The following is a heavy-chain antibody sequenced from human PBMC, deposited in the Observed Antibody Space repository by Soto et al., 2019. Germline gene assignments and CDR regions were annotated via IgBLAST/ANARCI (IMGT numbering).Heavy chain of an antibody. CDR1: GFTFRSYA. CDR2: ISAGGSNT. V-gene: IGHV3-23*01. Sequence: EVQLLESGGGLVQPGGSLRLSCAVSGFTFRSYAMSRVRQAPGKGPEWVSVISAGGSNTYYAESVKGRFTISRDNSKNTLYLQMNSLRDEDTAVYYCAKKGPPRDAFDIWGQGTMVTVS. CDR3: AKKGPPRDAFDI. J-gene: IGHJ3*02.